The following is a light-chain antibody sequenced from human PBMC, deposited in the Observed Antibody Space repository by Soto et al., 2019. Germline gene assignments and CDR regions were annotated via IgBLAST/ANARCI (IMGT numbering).Light chain of an antibody. CDR1: QGIRIP. J-gene: IGKJ5*01. V-gene: IGKV1-9*01. CDR3: QQVDSYPIT. Sequence: IQLTQSPSSLSESVGERVPITCGASQGIRIPLAWYQKKPGKGPKLLIYLASTLQSGVPSRFSGSGSGTDFTLTISSLQPEDFATYYCQQVDSYPITFGQGTRLEIK. CDR2: LAS.